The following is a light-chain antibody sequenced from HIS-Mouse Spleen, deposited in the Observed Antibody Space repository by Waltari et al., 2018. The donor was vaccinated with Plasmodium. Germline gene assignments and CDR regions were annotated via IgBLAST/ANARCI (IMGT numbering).Light chain of an antibody. CDR3: CSYAGSYTWV. CDR2: DVS. Sequence: QSALTQPRSVSGSPGQSVTISCTGTSSYVGVHNYVSWYQQHPGKAPKLMIYDVSKRPSGVPDRFSGSKSGNTASLTISGLQAEDEADYYCCSYAGSYTWVFGGGTKLTVL. CDR1: SSYVGVHNY. V-gene: IGLV2-11*02. J-gene: IGLJ3*02.